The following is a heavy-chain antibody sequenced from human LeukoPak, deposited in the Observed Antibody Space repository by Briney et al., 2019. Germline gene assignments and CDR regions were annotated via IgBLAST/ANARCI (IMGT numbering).Heavy chain of an antibody. CDR3: VRHLSAGRPAFDI. J-gene: IGHJ3*02. D-gene: IGHD2-15*01. Sequence: SETLSLTCTVSGGSVSSYYWSWIRQPPGKGLEWIGYIYYSGSTNYNPSLKSRVTISVDTSNNKFSLKLTSLTAADTAVYYCVRHLSAGRPAFDIWGQGTMVTVSS. CDR1: GGSVSSYY. CDR2: IYYSGST. V-gene: IGHV4-59*08.